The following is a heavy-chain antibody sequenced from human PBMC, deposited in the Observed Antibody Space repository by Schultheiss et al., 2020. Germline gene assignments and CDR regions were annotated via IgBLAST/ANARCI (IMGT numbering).Heavy chain of an antibody. CDR1: GFTFDDYA. J-gene: IGHJ6*02. D-gene: IGHD2-2*01. Sequence: SLRLSCAASGFTFDDYAMHWVRQAPGKGLEWVSGISWNSGSIGYADSVKGRFTISRDNAKNSLYLQMNSLRAEDTALYYCAKDSSTRRSYYYGMDVWGQGTTVTVS. CDR2: ISWNSGSI. V-gene: IGHV3-9*01. CDR3: AKDSSTRRSYYYGMDV.